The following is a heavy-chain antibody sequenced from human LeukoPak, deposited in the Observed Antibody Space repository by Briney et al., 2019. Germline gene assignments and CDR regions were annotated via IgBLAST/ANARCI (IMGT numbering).Heavy chain of an antibody. V-gene: IGHV1-69*05. CDR3: ARDPYYYDSSGYC. D-gene: IGHD3-22*01. Sequence: GASVKVSCKASGYTFTGYYMHWVRQAPGQGLEWMGGIIPIFGTANYAQKFQGRVTITTDESTSTAYMELSSLRSEDTAVYYCARDPYYYDSSGYCWGQGTLVTVSS. J-gene: IGHJ4*02. CDR1: GYTFTGYY. CDR2: IIPIFGTA.